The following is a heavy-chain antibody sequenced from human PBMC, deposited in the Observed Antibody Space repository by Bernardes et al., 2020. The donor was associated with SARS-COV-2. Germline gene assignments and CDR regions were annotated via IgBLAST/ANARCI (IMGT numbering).Heavy chain of an antibody. V-gene: IGHV4-4*07. CDR3: ARGGYSYGYVYGMDV. CDR2: IYPSGST. CDR1: GGSISSYY. D-gene: IGHD5-18*01. Sequence: SETLSLTCTVSGGSISSYYWSWIRQPAGQGLAWIGRIYPSGSTHYNPSLKSRVTMSVDTSKNQFSLKLSSVTAADTAVYYCARGGYSYGYVYGMDVWGQGTTVTVSS. J-gene: IGHJ6*02.